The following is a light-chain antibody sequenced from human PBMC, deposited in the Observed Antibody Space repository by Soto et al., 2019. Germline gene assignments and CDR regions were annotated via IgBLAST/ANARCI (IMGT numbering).Light chain of an antibody. CDR2: DAS. Sequence: PGVRAALSCGASQSVSSNYLAWYQQKPGLAPRLLIYDASRRATGIPDRFSGSGSGTDFILSISRLEPEDFAVYYCQQYGSSPWTFGQGTKVDI. CDR3: QQYGSSPWT. CDR1: QSVSSNY. J-gene: IGKJ1*01. V-gene: IGKV3D-20*01.